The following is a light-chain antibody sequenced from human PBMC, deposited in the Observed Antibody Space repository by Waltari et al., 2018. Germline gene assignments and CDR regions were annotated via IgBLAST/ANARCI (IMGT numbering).Light chain of an antibody. CDR1: SSDVGSYSL. CDR2: EGS. Sequence: QSALTQPASVSGSPGQSITISCTGSSSDVGSYSLVSWYQHHPGKAPKIMIYEGSKRPSGVSNRFSGSKSGNTASLTISGLQAEDEADYYCSSYASSSTFVLFGGGTKLIVL. CDR3: SSYASSSTFVL. J-gene: IGLJ2*01. V-gene: IGLV2-23*03.